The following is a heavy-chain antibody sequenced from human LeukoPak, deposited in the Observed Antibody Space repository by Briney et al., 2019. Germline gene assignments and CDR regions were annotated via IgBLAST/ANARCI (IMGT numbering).Heavy chain of an antibody. CDR2: IWHDGSAE. J-gene: IGHJ4*02. Sequence: GGSLRLSCAASGFIFSSYGMYWVRQAPGKGLEWVAVIWHDGSAEFYADSVKGRFSISRDDSNNTVYLQMNSLRAEDTALYYCARDSRGGWSGYFDFWGQGTLDTVSS. CDR1: GFIFSSYG. CDR3: ARDSRGGWSGYFDF. D-gene: IGHD6-19*01. V-gene: IGHV3-33*01.